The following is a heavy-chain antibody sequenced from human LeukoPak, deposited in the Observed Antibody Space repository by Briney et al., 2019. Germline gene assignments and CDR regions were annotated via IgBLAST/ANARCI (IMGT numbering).Heavy chain of an antibody. CDR2: IYYSGST. Sequence: SSETLSLTCTVSGGSISSYYWSWIRQHPGKGLEWIGYIYYSGSTNYNPSLKSRVTISVDTSKNQFSLKLSSVTAADTAVYYCARDHPSTFHAFDIWGQGTMVTVSS. D-gene: IGHD3-16*01. CDR1: GGSISSYY. J-gene: IGHJ3*02. V-gene: IGHV4-59*01. CDR3: ARDHPSTFHAFDI.